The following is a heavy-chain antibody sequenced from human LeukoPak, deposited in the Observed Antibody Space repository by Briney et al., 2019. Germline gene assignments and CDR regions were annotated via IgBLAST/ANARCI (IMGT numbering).Heavy chain of an antibody. J-gene: IGHJ6*03. V-gene: IGHV3-30*02. CDR3: AKDSMWDTAMVTYYYYYYMDV. CDR2: IRYDGSNK. CDR1: GFTFSSYG. D-gene: IGHD5-18*01. Sequence: GGSLRLSCAASGFTFSSYGMHWVRQAPGKGLEWVALIRYDGSNKYYADSVKGRFTISRDNSKNTLYLRMNSLRAEDTAVYYCAKDSMWDTAMVTYYYYYYMDVWGKGTTVTVSS.